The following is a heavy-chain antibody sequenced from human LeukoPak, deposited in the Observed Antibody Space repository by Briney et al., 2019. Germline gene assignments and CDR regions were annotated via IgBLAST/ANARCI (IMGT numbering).Heavy chain of an antibody. Sequence: PGGSLRLSCAASGFTFSSYGMHWVRQAPGKGLEWVAVIWYDGTNKYYADSVKGRFTISRDNSKNTLYLQMNSLRAEDTAVYYCARFGDPNHYYYYGMDVWGQGTTVTVSS. CDR3: ARFGDPNHYYYYGMDV. CDR1: GFTFSSYG. D-gene: IGHD4-17*01. V-gene: IGHV3-33*01. CDR2: IWYDGTNK. J-gene: IGHJ6*02.